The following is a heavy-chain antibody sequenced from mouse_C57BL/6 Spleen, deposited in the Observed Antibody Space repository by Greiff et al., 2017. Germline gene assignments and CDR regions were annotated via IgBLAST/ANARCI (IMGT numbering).Heavy chain of an antibody. D-gene: IGHD4-1*01. Sequence: EVQLMESEGGLVQPGSSMKLSCTASGFTFSDYYMAWVRQVPEKGLEWVANINYDGSSTYYLDSLKSRFIISRDNAKNILCLQMSSLKSEDTATYDCARGGTGYFDYWGQGATLTVSS. V-gene: IGHV5-16*01. CDR1: GFTFSDYY. J-gene: IGHJ2*01. CDR2: INYDGSST. CDR3: ARGGTGYFDY.